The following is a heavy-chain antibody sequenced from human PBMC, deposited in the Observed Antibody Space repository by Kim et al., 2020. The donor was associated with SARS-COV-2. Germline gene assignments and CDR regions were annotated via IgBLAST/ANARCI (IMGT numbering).Heavy chain of an antibody. CDR2: ISAYNDNT. D-gene: IGHD3-22*01. CDR3: ARGPPDDSSGYRYYYYGMDV. V-gene: IGHV1-18*01. CDR1: GYTFTSYG. Sequence: ASVKVSCKASGYTFTSYGISWVRQAPGQGLEWMGWISAYNDNTNYAQKLQGRVTMTTDTSTSTAYMELRSLRSDDTAVYYCARGPPDDSSGYRYYYYGMDVWGQGTTVTVSS. J-gene: IGHJ6*02.